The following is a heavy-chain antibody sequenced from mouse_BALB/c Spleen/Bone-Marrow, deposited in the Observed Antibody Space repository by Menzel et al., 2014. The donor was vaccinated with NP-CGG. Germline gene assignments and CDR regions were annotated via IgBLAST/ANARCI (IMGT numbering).Heavy chain of an antibody. D-gene: IGHD1-1*01. V-gene: IGHV14-1*02. Sequence: EVKLMESGAELVRPGALVKLSCKTSDFNIKDYYMLWLKQRPEQGLEWIGWIDPETNYTIYDPKFQGKASITADTSSNTACLQLSSLTSEDIAVYYCARFLLRDYAMDYWGQGTSVTVSS. CDR2: IDPETNYT. J-gene: IGHJ4*01. CDR1: DFNIKDYY. CDR3: ARFLLRDYAMDY.